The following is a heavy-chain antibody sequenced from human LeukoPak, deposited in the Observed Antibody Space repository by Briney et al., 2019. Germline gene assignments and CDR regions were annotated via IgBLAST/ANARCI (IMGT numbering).Heavy chain of an antibody. CDR2: ISGSGGGT. J-gene: IGHJ4*02. Sequence: TGGSLRLSCAASGSTFSSIAMSCVRQAPDKGLEWVSTISGSGGGTYYTDSVKGRFTISRDDSKNTLYLQMNSLRADDTAVYYCAKDLGRYRNNFFDYWGQGNLVTVSS. V-gene: IGHV3-23*01. CDR1: GSTFSSIA. D-gene: IGHD1-26*01. CDR3: AKDLGRYRNNFFDY.